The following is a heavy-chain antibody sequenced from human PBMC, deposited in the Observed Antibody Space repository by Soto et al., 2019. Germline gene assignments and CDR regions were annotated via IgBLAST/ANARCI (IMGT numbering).Heavy chain of an antibody. D-gene: IGHD2-21*01. V-gene: IGHV1-18*04. CDR3: ARDVIPYCGIDSYPGYFHH. J-gene: IGHJ1*01. Sequence: QVQLVQSGVEVKKPGASVKVSCKASGYTFPNYGINWVRQAPGQGLEWMGWISAYNGNTDYAQKLQGRVTMTTDTSTTTAYMEVTNLRSDDTAVYYCARDVIPYCGIDSYPGYFHHWGQGTLVIVSS. CDR1: GYTFPNYG. CDR2: ISAYNGNT.